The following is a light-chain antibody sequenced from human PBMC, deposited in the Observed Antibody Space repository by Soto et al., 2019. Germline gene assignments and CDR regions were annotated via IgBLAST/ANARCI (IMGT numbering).Light chain of an antibody. CDR1: QAIRNA. J-gene: IGKJ1*01. CDR2: DAS. Sequence: AIQLTQSPSSLSASVGERVTITCRASQAIRNAVAWYQQKPGQAPRLLLYDASSLESGVPSRFSGSGSGTEFTLTISSLQPDDFATYYCQQYNSYSPKTFGQGTKVDIK. CDR3: QQYNSYSPKT. V-gene: IGKV1-13*02.